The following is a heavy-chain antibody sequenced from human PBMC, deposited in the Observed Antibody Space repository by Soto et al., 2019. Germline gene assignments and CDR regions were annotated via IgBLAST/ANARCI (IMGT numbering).Heavy chain of an antibody. CDR2: IYHSGST. CDR3: ARSDGRY. J-gene: IGHJ4*02. Sequence: SWVRQMPGKGLEWIGYIYHSGSTYYNPSLKSRVTISVDRSKNQFSLKLSSVTAADTAVYYCARSDGRYWGQGTLVTVSS. V-gene: IGHV4-30-2*02.